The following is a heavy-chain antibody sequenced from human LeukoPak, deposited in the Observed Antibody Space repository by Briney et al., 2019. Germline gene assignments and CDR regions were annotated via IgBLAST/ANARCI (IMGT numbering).Heavy chain of an antibody. D-gene: IGHD3-3*01. Sequence: ASVKVSCKASGGTFSSYAISWVRQAPGQGLEWMGGIIPIFGTANYAQKFQGRVTITADKSTSTAYMELSSLRSEDTAVYYCARVRPVLRFLEWLSKRDAFDIWGQGTMVTVSS. CDR2: IIPIFGTA. CDR3: ARVRPVLRFLEWLSKRDAFDI. CDR1: GGTFSSYA. J-gene: IGHJ3*02. V-gene: IGHV1-69*06.